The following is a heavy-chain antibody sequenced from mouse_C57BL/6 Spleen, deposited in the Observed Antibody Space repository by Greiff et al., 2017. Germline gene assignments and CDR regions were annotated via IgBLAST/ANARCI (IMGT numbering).Heavy chain of an antibody. CDR3: SRGISDGYYFDY. V-gene: IGHV5-4*01. Sequence: EVQGVEPGGGLVKPGGSLKLSCAASGFTFSSYAMSWVRQTPEKRLEWVATISDGGSYTYYPDNVKGRFTISRDNAKNNLYLQMSHLKSEDTAMYYCSRGISDGYYFDYWGQGTTLTVSS. CDR1: GFTFSSYA. D-gene: IGHD2-3*01. J-gene: IGHJ2*01. CDR2: ISDGGSYT.